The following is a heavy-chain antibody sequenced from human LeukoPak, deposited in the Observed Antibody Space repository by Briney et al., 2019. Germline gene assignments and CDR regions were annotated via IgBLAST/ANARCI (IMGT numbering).Heavy chain of an antibody. CDR2: VNRDGSET. V-gene: IGHV3-7*03. CDR1: GFALSSHW. J-gene: IGHJ6*02. CDR3: ARNNGMDV. Sequence: GGSLRLSGAASGFALSSHWMTWVRQVPGRGPEWVANVNRDGSETYYLDSVKGRFTISKDNAKNSLYLQMNSLRAEDTALYHCARNNGMDVWGQGTTVIVSS.